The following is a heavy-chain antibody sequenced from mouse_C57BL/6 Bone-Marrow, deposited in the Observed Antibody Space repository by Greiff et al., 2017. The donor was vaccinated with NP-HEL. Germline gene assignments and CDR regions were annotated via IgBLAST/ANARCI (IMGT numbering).Heavy chain of an antibody. CDR3: ARGDYGSPLWYFDV. CDR2: IFPGSGST. Sequence: VQLQQSGPELVKPGASVKISCKASGYTFTDYYINWVKQRPGQGLEWIGWIFPGSGSTYYNEKFKGKATLTVDNSSSTAYMLLSSLTSEDSSVYVCARGDYGSPLWYFDVWGTGTTVTVSS. J-gene: IGHJ1*03. D-gene: IGHD1-1*01. CDR1: GYTFTDYY. V-gene: IGHV1-75*01.